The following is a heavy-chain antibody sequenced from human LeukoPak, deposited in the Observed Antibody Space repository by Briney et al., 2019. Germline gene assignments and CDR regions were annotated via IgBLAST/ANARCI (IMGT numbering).Heavy chain of an antibody. CDR3: ARDAVDTANAV. J-gene: IGHJ6*02. Sequence: PGGSLRLSCAASGFTFSAFWMHWVRQAPGKGLVWVSRINSDDSRTTYADSVKGRFTISRDNAKNTLYLQMNSLRAEDTAVYYCARDAVDTANAVWGQGATVTVSS. D-gene: IGHD5-18*01. V-gene: IGHV3-74*01. CDR1: GFTFSAFW. CDR2: INSDDSRT.